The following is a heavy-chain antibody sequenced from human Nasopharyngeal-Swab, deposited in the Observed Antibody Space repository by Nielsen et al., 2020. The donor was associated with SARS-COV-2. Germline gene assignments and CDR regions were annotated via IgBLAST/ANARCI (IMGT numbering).Heavy chain of an antibody. CDR2: IRSKANSYAT. Sequence: GESPKISCAASGFTFSGSAMHWVRQASGKGLEWVGRIRSKANSYATAYAASVKGRFTISRDDSKNTAYLQMNSLKTEDTAVYYCTRRAMVSRYYYYYGMDVWGQGTTVTVSS. V-gene: IGHV3-73*01. D-gene: IGHD5-18*01. CDR1: GFTFSGSA. CDR3: TRRAMVSRYYYYYGMDV. J-gene: IGHJ6*02.